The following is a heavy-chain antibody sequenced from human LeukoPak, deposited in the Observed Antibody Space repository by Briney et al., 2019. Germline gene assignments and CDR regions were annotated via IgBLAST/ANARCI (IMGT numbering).Heavy chain of an antibody. Sequence: GGSLRLSCAASGFTFSGSALHWVRQASGKGLEWVGRIRSTANGYATAYAASVKGRFTISRDDSKNTAYLQMDSLKTEDTAVYYCARAVVVITPRTTKIKRYYFDYWGQGTLVTVSS. CDR3: ARAVVVITPRTTKIKRYYFDY. J-gene: IGHJ4*02. CDR1: GFTFSGSA. D-gene: IGHD3-22*01. CDR2: IRSTANGYAT. V-gene: IGHV3-73*01.